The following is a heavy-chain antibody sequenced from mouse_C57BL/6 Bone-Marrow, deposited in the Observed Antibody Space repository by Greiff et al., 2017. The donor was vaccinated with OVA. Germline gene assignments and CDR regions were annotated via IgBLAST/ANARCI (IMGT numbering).Heavy chain of an antibody. V-gene: IGHV10-1*01. D-gene: IGHD4-1*02. CDR3: VGSQLGRIYYAMDY. J-gene: IGHJ4*01. Sequence: EVQLVESGGGLVQPKGSLKLSCAASGFSFNTYAMTWVRQAPGKGLEWVARIRSKSNNYATYYADSVKDRFTISRDDSESMLYLQMNNLKTEDTAMYYCVGSQLGRIYYAMDYWGQGTSVTVSS. CDR1: GFSFNTYA. CDR2: IRSKSNNYAT.